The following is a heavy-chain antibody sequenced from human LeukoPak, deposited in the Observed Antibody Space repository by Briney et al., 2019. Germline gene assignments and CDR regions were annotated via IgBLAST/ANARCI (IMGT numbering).Heavy chain of an antibody. V-gene: IGHV4-61*08. CDR3: ARDVWSGSSSWGFDY. CDR1: GGSISSGGYY. D-gene: IGHD3-16*01. J-gene: IGHJ4*02. Sequence: SETLSLTCTVSGGSISSGGYYWSWIRQPPGKGLEWIGYIYYSGSANYNPSLKSRVTISVDTSKNQFSLKLSSVTAADTAVYYCARDVWSGSSSWGFDYWGQGTLVTVSS. CDR2: IYYSGSA.